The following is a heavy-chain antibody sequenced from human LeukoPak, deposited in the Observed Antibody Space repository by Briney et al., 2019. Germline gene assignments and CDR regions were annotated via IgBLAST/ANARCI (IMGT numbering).Heavy chain of an antibody. CDR2: IYYSGST. CDR1: GGSVSSGSYY. Sequence: PSETLSLTCTVSGGSVSSGSYYWSWIRQPPGEGLEWIVYIYYSGSTNYNPSLKSRVTISVNTTKNQCSLKLSSVTAAGTAVYYCARDVPYYYGSGSYYKTLWFYGMDVWGEGATVSVSS. V-gene: IGHV4-61*01. D-gene: IGHD3-10*01. J-gene: IGHJ6*02. CDR3: ARDVPYYYGSGSYYKTLWFYGMDV.